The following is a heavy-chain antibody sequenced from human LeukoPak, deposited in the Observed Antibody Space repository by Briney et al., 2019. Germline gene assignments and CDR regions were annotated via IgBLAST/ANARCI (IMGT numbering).Heavy chain of an antibody. D-gene: IGHD4-17*01. CDR1: GYSFTNYW. Sequence: GESLKISCKDSGYSFTNYWIGWVRQMPGKGLEWMGIIHSADSNTKYSPSFQGQVTISADKSISTAYLQWSGLKASDTAMYYCAGARHGDYRWDYWGQGTLVSVSS. CDR3: AGARHGDYRWDY. J-gene: IGHJ4*02. V-gene: IGHV5-51*01. CDR2: IHSADSNT.